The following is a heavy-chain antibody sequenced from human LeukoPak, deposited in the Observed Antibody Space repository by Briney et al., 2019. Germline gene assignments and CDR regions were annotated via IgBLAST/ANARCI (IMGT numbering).Heavy chain of an antibody. CDR3: ARGRDWLRWFDP. CDR1: GFTFSSYN. J-gene: IGHJ5*02. V-gene: IGHV3-21*01. D-gene: IGHD3/OR15-3a*01. Sequence: PGGSLRLSCAASGFTFSSYNMNWVRQAPGKGLEWVSAISDSSRCIYYAGSVKGRFTISRDNTKNSLYLQINSLRAEDTAVYYCARGRDWLRWFDPWGQGTLVTVSS. CDR2: ISDSSRCI.